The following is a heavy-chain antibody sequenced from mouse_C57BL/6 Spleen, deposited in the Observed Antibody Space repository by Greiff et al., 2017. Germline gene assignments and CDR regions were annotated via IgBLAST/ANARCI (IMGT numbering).Heavy chain of an antibody. J-gene: IGHJ1*03. D-gene: IGHD2-4*01. V-gene: IGHV3-6*01. CDR1: GYSITSGYY. Sequence: EVQLQQSGPGLVKPSQSLSLTCSVTGYSITSGYYWNWIRQFPGNKLEWMGYISYDGSNNYNPSLKNRISITRDTSKNQFFLKLNSVTTEDTATYYCARPPMIRGWYFDVWGTGTTVTVSS. CDR2: ISYDGSN. CDR3: ARPPMIRGWYFDV.